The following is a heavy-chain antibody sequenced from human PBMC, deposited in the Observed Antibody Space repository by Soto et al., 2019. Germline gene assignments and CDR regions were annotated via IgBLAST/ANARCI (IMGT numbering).Heavy chain of an antibody. D-gene: IGHD2-2*01. J-gene: IGHJ6*02. CDR2: INTDGTIT. CDR3: ARERYCSSTSCRAQYYYYGMDV. CDR1: GFTFSNYW. V-gene: IGHV3-74*01. Sequence: GGSLRLSCAASGFTFSNYWMHWVRQAPGKGLVWVSRINTDGTITHYAASVKGRFTISRDNSKNTLYLQMNSLRAEDTAVYYCARERYCSSTSCRAQYYYYGMDVWGQGTTVTVSS.